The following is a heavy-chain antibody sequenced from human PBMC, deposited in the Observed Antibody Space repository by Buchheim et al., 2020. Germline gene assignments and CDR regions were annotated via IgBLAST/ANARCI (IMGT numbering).Heavy chain of an antibody. CDR2: LSSTGDT. Sequence: QVQLQESGPGLVKPSQTLSLTCTVSGASINNADYHWNWIRQPAGKGLEWIGRLSSTGDTPYSPSLVSRVTMSADTSKNQFSVKLISVTAADTAVYFCARGRSHFDYWGRGTL. CDR3: ARGRSHFDY. D-gene: IGHD4-17*01. V-gene: IGHV4-61*02. J-gene: IGHJ4*01. CDR1: GASINNADYH.